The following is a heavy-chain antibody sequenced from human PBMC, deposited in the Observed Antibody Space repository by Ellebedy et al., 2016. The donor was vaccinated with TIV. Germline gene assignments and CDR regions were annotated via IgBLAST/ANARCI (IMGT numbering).Heavy chain of an antibody. CDR1: GYTFTSYD. J-gene: IGHJ6*02. CDR3: ASRGSTNYYYGMDV. D-gene: IGHD6-13*01. CDR2: MNPNSGNT. Sequence: ASVKVSCKASGYTFTSYDINWVRQATGQGLEWMGWMNPNSGNTGYAQKFQGRVTITRNTSISTAYMELSRLRSDDTAVYYCASRGSTNYYYGMDVWGQGTTVTVSS. V-gene: IGHV1-8*03.